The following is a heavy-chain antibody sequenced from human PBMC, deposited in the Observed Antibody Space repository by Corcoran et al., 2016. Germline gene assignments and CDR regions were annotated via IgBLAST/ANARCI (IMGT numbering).Heavy chain of an antibody. V-gene: IGHV3-13*01. CDR1: GFTFSSYD. CDR2: IGNGGDT. CDR3: ARGGIRVAGLDDAFDI. J-gene: IGHJ3*02. D-gene: IGHD6-19*01. Sequence: EVQVVESGGGLVQAGGSLRLSCAASGFTFSSYDMHWVRQVLGKGLEWVSGIGNGGDTHYAGSVKGRFTISRENARNSLYLQMNSLRVEDTAVYYCARGGIRVAGLDDAFDIWGQGTMVTVSS.